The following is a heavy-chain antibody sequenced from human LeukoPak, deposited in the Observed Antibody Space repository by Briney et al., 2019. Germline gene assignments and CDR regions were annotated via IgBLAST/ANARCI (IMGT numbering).Heavy chain of an antibody. CDR2: IIPIFGTA. CDR1: GGTFSSYA. V-gene: IGHV1-69*06. D-gene: IGHD5-18*01. J-gene: IGHJ4*02. CDR3: ARLYVDTAMVDFDY. Sequence: SVKVSCKASGGTFSSYAISWVRQAPGQGLEGMGGIIPIFGTANYAQKFQGRVTITADKSTSTAYMELSSLRSEDTAVYYCARLYVDTAMVDFDYWGQGTLVTVSS.